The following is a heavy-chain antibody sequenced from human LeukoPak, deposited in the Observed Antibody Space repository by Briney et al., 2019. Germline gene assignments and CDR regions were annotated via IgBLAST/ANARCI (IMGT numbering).Heavy chain of an antibody. V-gene: IGHV3-13*01. J-gene: IGHJ4*02. D-gene: IGHD3-22*01. CDR3: ARGSSGSSFDY. CDR1: GFTFSSYD. CDR2: IGTAGDT. Sequence: PGGSLRLSCAASGFTFSSYDMHWVRQATGKGLEWVSAIGTAGDTYYPGSVKGRFTISRENAKNSLYLQMNSLGAGDTAVYYCARGSSGSSFDYWGQGTLVTVSS.